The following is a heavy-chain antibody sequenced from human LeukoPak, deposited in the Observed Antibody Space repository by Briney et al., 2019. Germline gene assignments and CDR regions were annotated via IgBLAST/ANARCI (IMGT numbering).Heavy chain of an antibody. CDR3: AREGLAYYYYYMDV. CDR1: GGSISSYY. J-gene: IGHJ6*03. CDR2: IYTSGST. D-gene: IGHD6-6*01. Sequence: SETLSLTCTVSGGSISSYYWSWIRQPAGKGLEWIGRIYTSGSTNYNPSLKSRVTMSVDTSKNQFSLKLSSVTAADTAVYYCAREGLAYYYYYMDVRGKGTTVTVSS. V-gene: IGHV4-4*07.